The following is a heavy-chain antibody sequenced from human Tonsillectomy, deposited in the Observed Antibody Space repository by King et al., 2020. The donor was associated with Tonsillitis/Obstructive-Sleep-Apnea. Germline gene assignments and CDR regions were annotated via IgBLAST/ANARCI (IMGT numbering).Heavy chain of an antibody. D-gene: IGHD5-24*01. CDR3: ARGSGDGYNSYDY. CDR2: ISSSSSYI. V-gene: IGHV3-21*01. CDR1: GFTFSSYS. J-gene: IGHJ4*02. Sequence: EVQLVESGGGLVKPGGSLRLSCAASGFTFSSYSMNWVRQAPGKGLEWVSSISSSSSYIYYADSVKSRFTISRDNAKNSLYLQMNSLRAEDTAVYYCARGSGDGYNSYDYWGQGTLVTVSS.